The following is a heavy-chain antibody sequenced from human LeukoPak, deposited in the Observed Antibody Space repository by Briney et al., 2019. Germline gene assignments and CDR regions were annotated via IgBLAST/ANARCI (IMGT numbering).Heavy chain of an antibody. CDR2: INYSGST. CDR3: ARNYGRFDP. CDR1: GGSFSGYY. D-gene: IGHD4-17*01. Sequence: SETLSLTCAVYGGSFSGYYWSWIRQPPGKGLEWIGEINYSGSTNYNPSLKSRVTISVDTSKNQFSLKLSSVTAADTAVYYCARNYGRFDPWGQGTLVTVSS. J-gene: IGHJ5*02. V-gene: IGHV4-34*01.